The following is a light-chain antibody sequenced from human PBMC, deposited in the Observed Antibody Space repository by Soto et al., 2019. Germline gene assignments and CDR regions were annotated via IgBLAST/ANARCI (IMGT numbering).Light chain of an antibody. CDR2: EVS. V-gene: IGLV2-23*02. CDR1: SSDVGSYKL. J-gene: IGLJ7*01. CDR3: FSYAGTSTHTV. Sequence: QSALTQPASVSGSPGQSITISCTGTSSDVGSYKLVSWYQQHPGKAPKLMISEVSKRPSGISDRFSGSKSGSTASLTISGLQAEDEADYYGFSYAGTSTHTVFGGGTQLTVL.